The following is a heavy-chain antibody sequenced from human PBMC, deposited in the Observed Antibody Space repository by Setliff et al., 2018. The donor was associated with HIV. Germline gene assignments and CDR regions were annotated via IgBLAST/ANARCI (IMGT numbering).Heavy chain of an antibody. CDR1: GVSISSGGYY. CDR3: ARSLGETPAARGAVYFDY. D-gene: IGHD2-2*01. CDR2: IYHTGSA. J-gene: IGHJ4*02. V-gene: IGHV4-31*03. Sequence: SETLSLTCSVSGVSISSGGYYWSWIRQVPGKGLEWIGYIYHTGSAYYNPSLKSRVSMSVDTTKNQFSLRLSSVSAADTAVYYCARSLGETPAARGAVYFDYWGQGTLVTVSS.